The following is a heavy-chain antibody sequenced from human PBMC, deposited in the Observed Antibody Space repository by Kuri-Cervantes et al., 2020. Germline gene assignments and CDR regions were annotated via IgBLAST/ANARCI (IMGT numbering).Heavy chain of an antibody. Sequence: GESLKISCAASGFTFSSYSMNWVRQAPGKGLEWVSSITSSSSYIYYVDSVKGRFTISRDNAKNSLYLQMNSLRAEDTAVYYCARESSRGRGWYGSGYWGQGTLVTVSS. V-gene: IGHV3-21*03. J-gene: IGHJ4*02. CDR1: GFTFSSYS. CDR2: ITSSSSYI. D-gene: IGHD6-19*01. CDR3: ARESSRGRGWYGSGY.